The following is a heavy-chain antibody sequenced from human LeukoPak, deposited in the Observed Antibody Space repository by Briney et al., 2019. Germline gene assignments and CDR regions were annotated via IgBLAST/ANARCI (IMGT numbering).Heavy chain of an antibody. J-gene: IGHJ4*02. CDR1: GGSISSYY. D-gene: IGHD3-16*01. CDR2: IYYSGST. Sequence: SETLSLTCTVSGGSISSYYWSWIRQPPGKGLGWIGYIYYSGSTNYNPSLKSRVTISVDTSKNQFSLKLSSVTAADTAVYYCARHGGPDGYFDYWGQGTLVTVSS. V-gene: IGHV4-59*08. CDR3: ARHGGPDGYFDY.